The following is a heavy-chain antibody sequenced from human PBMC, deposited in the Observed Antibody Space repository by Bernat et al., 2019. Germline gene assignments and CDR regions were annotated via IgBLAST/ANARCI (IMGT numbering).Heavy chain of an antibody. V-gene: IGHV1-18*01. CDR1: GYSFTSYG. D-gene: IGHD3-9*01. J-gene: IGHJ4*02. CDR2: ISAYNGNT. Sequence: QVQLVQSGAEVKKPGASVKVSCKASGYSFTSYGISWVRQAPGQGLEWMGWISAYNGNTNYAQKLQGRVTMTTDTSTSTAYMELRSLRSDDTAVYYCAGDYLFGYDILTGYYRRLDYWGQGTLVTVSS. CDR3: AGDYLFGYDILTGYYRRLDY.